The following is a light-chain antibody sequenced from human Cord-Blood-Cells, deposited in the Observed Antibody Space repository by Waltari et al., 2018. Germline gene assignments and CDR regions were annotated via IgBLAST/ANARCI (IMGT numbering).Light chain of an antibody. CDR1: SSDVGGYNY. CDR2: GVS. V-gene: IGLV2-14*01. J-gene: IGLJ3*02. CDR3: SSYTSSSTWV. Sequence: QSALTQPASVSGSPGQSITISCTGTSSDVGGYNYVSWYQQHPGKAPKLMIYGVSKRPAGVSSRCSCSRSGNTASLTISGLEAEDEADYYCSSYTSSSTWVFGGGTKLTVL.